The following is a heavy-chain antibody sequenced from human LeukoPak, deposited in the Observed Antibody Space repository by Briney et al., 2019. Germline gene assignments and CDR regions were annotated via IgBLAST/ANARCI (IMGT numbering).Heavy chain of an antibody. J-gene: IGHJ4*02. V-gene: IGHV3-30*02. CDR1: GFTSRNYG. CDR3: AKDVNVGGDYFDY. CDR2: IRYDGSIK. D-gene: IGHD3-10*01. Sequence: GGSLRLSCAASGFTSRNYGMHWVRLAPGKGLEWVAFIRYDGSIKYYVDSVKGRFTVSRDNSKNTLYLQMNSLRAEDTAVYYCAKDVNVGGDYFDYWGQGTLVTVSS.